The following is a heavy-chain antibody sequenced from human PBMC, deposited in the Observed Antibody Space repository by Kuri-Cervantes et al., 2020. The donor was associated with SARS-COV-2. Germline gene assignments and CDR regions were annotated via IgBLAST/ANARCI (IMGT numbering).Heavy chain of an antibody. V-gene: IGHV4-4*02. CDR3: ARESTYTFDI. CDR1: GGAINTYNW. J-gene: IGHJ3*02. CDR2: IFHDGST. D-gene: IGHD2-2*02. Sequence: GSLRLSCVVSGGAINTYNWWTWVRQPPGKGIQWIGEIFHDGSTKFNPSLSLKGRVTMSLDKSKNQFSLNLTSVTAADTAVYYCARESTYTFDIWGQGTLVTVSS.